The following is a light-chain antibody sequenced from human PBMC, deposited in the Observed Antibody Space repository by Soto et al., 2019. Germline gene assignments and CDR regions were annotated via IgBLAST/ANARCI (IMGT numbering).Light chain of an antibody. V-gene: IGLV1-40*01. Sequence: QSVLTQPPSVSGAPGQRVTLSCTGTSSNIGAGFDVHWCQQLPGTAPKLLIYGNSNRPSGVPDRFSGSQSGTSASLAITGLQAEDEADYYCQSYDSSLSGYVFGIGTKVTVL. CDR1: SSNIGAGFD. J-gene: IGLJ1*01. CDR3: QSYDSSLSGYV. CDR2: GNS.